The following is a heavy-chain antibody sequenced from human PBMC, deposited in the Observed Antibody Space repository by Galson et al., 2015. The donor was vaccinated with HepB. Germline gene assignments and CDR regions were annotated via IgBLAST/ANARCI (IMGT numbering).Heavy chain of an antibody. D-gene: IGHD2-15*01. CDR1: GFTVSSNC. Sequence: SLRLSCAASGFTVSSNCMSWVRQAPGKGLEWVSVIYSGGSTYYADSVKGRFTISRDNSKNTLYLQMNSLRAEDTAVYYCARAYSNWYFDLWGRGTLVTVSS. V-gene: IGHV3-53*01. J-gene: IGHJ2*01. CDR2: IYSGGST. CDR3: ARAYSNWYFDL.